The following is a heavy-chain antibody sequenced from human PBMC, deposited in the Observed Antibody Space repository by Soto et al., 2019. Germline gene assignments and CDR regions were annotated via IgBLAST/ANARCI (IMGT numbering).Heavy chain of an antibody. Sequence: QVQLQESGPGLVKPSETLSLTCTVSGGSISSYYWSWIRQPPGKGLEWIGYIYYSGSTNYNPSLKSRVTISVDTSKNQFSLKLSSVTAADTAVYYCARDLKTTVTTRGNWFDPWGQGTLVTVSS. V-gene: IGHV4-59*01. CDR1: GGSISSYY. J-gene: IGHJ5*02. D-gene: IGHD4-17*01. CDR3: ARDLKTTVTTRGNWFDP. CDR2: IYYSGST.